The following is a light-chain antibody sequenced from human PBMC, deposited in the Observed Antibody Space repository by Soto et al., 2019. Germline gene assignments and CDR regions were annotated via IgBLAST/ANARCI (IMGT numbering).Light chain of an antibody. Sequence: QSALTQPASVSGSPGHSITISCTVTIGDIGSYKCVSWYQQHPGKAPKLIIYEVTDRPSGVSNRFSASKSGNTASLFISGLQAEDETDYYCSSYTSDSSYVFGSGTKVTVL. CDR1: IGDIGSYKC. J-gene: IGLJ1*01. V-gene: IGLV2-14*01. CDR2: EVT. CDR3: SSYTSDSSYV.